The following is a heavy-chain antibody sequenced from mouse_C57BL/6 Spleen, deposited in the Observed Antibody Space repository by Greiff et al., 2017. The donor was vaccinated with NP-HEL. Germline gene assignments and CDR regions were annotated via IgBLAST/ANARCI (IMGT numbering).Heavy chain of an antibody. D-gene: IGHD2-3*01. J-gene: IGHJ3*01. Sequence: EVKLVESGGGLVKPGGSLKLSCAASGFTFSDYGMHWVRQAPEKGLEWVAYISSGSSTIYYADTVKGRFTISRDNAKNTLFLQMTSLRSEDTAMYYCARFYDGLAWFAYWGQGTLVTVSA. V-gene: IGHV5-17*01. CDR1: GFTFSDYG. CDR2: ISSGSSTI. CDR3: ARFYDGLAWFAY.